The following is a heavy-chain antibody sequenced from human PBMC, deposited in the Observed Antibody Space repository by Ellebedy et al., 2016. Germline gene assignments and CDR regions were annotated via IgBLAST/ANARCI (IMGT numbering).Heavy chain of an antibody. J-gene: IGHJ4*02. CDR1: GFTFSSYNM. CDR3: ARVRGSGYLDY. Sequence: SCAASGFTFSSYNMNWVRQAPGKGLEWIGNFYHSGSTNYNPSLKSRVTISIDKAKNQFSLKLNSVTAADTAVYWCARVRGSGYLDYWGQGTLVTVSS. V-gene: IGHV4-4*01. CDR2: FYHSGST. D-gene: IGHD3-3*01.